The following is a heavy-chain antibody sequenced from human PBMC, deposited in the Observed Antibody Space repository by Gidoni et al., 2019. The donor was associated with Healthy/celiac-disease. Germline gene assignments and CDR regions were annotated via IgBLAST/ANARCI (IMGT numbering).Heavy chain of an antibody. CDR3: ATSKLGTPGHYFDY. CDR1: GFTLRSYA. V-gene: IGHV3-23*01. CDR2: ISGSGGST. J-gene: IGHJ4*02. Sequence: EVQLLESGGGLVPPGGSLRLSCAASGFTLRSYAMSWVRQAPGKGLEWVSAISGSGGSTYYADSVKGRFTISRDNSKNTLYLQMNSLRAEDTAVYYCATSKLGTPGHYFDYWGQGTLVTVSS. D-gene: IGHD1-1*01.